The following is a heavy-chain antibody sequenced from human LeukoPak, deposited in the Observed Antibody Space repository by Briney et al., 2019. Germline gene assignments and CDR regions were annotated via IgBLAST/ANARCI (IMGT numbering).Heavy chain of an antibody. CDR3: ANLGDSSGWYAAGY. CDR1: GLSFSSFA. CDR2: IRGNGET. D-gene: IGHD6-19*01. Sequence: SGGSLRLSCAASGLSFSSFAMSWVRQGPARGLEWVSSIRGNGETFYADSVKGRFTLSSDSSRNTVYFQLNNLRVEDTAVYYCANLGDSSGWYAAGYWGQGTLVTVSS. J-gene: IGHJ4*02. V-gene: IGHV3-23*01.